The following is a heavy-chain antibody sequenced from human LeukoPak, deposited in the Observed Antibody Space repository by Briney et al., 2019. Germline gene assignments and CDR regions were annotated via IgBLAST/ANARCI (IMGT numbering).Heavy chain of an antibody. CDR1: GFTFSGHW. Sequence: GGSLRLSCAASGFTFSGHWMSWVRQAPGKGLEWVANINQGGSDKYYVDSVKGRFTISRDNANNLLYLQMNSLRGEDTAVYYCTRDRSRAEDDWGQGTMGTVTS. V-gene: IGHV3-7*01. D-gene: IGHD1-14*01. CDR2: INQGGSDK. J-gene: IGHJ4*02. CDR3: TRDRSRAEDD.